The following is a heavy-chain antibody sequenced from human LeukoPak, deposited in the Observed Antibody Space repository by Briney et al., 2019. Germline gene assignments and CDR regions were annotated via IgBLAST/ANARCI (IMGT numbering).Heavy chain of an antibody. D-gene: IGHD3-22*01. CDR2: ISGSGGST. Sequence: GVSLRLSCAASGFTFSSYARSWVRQAPGKGLEWVSAISGSGGSTYYADSVKGRFTISRDNSKNTLYLQMNSLRAEDTAVYYCAKVPLYYYDSFDYWGQGTLVTVSS. V-gene: IGHV3-23*01. CDR3: AKVPLYYYDSFDY. CDR1: GFTFSSYA. J-gene: IGHJ4*02.